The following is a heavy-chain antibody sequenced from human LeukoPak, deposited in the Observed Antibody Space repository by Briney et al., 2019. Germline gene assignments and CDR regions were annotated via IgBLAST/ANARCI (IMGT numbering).Heavy chain of an antibody. CDR2: IYYSGST. J-gene: IGHJ4*02. Sequence: SQTLSLTCTVSGGSISSGGYYRSWTRQHPGQGLEWIGYIYYSGSTSYNPSLKSRVTISVDKSKNQFSLKLSSVTAADTAVYYCARARNDRGDYFDYWGQGTLVTVSS. CDR3: ARARNDRGDYFDY. D-gene: IGHD3-9*01. CDR1: GGSISSGGYY. V-gene: IGHV4-31*03.